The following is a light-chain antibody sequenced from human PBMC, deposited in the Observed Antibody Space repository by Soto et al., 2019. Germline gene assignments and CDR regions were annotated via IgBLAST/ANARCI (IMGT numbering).Light chain of an antibody. V-gene: IGKV1-27*01. CDR2: DAS. CDR3: QKYNRAPFT. Sequence: DLQMTQSPSSLCASVGDRVTMTCRASQATATYLAWYQQKPGQAPKLLIYDASTLQSGVPSRFSGSGSGTDFTLTISGLQPEDVATYYCQKYNRAPFTFGPGTNVDLK. J-gene: IGKJ3*01. CDR1: QATATY.